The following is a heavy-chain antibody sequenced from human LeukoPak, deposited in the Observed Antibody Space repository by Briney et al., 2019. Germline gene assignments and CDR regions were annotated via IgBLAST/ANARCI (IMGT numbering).Heavy chain of an antibody. V-gene: IGHV3-21*01. J-gene: IGHJ6*04. CDR1: GLPFSTNS. D-gene: IGHD3-10*01. CDR2: ISSSSSYI. Sequence: GGSLRFSCEAPGLPFSTNSLNWFRQAPGKGLGWFPSISSSSSYIYYADSVKGRFTISGDNAKNSLYLQMNSLRAEDTAVYYCARDYAEVRGGISCMDVWGKGTTVTVSS. CDR3: ARDYAEVRGGISCMDV.